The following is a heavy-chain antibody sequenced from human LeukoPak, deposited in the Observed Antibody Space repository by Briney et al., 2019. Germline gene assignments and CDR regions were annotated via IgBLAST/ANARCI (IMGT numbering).Heavy chain of an antibody. CDR2: ISNDGSDK. D-gene: IGHD2-15*01. CDR1: GFTFSSYA. Sequence: PGGSLRLSCAASGFTFSSYAKHWVRQAPGKVLEWVAVISNDGSDKHYADSVKGRFTISRDNSKNALYLQMDSLRAGDTAVYYCARDQGGGPRPGFDYWGQGTLVTVSS. J-gene: IGHJ4*02. V-gene: IGHV3-30-3*01. CDR3: ARDQGGGPRPGFDY.